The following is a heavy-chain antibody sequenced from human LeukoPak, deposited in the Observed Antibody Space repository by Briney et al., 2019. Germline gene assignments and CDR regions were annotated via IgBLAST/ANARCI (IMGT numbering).Heavy chain of an antibody. CDR2: IDPSDSYS. Sequence: GESLKISCKGSGYSFTSYWISWVRQMPGKGLEWMGRIDPSDSYSNYSPSFQGHVTISADKSISTAYLQWSSLKASDTAMYYCAALYYNILTGYHTTFFDYWGQGTLVTVSS. V-gene: IGHV5-10-1*01. J-gene: IGHJ4*02. CDR1: GYSFTSYW. D-gene: IGHD3-9*01. CDR3: AALYYNILTGYHTTFFDY.